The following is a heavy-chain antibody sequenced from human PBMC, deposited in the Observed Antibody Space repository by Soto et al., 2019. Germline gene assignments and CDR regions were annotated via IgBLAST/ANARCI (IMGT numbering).Heavy chain of an antibody. V-gene: IGHV1-69*01. D-gene: IGHD2-15*01. CDR1: GGTFCSYS. CDR2: VITIFGTA. CDR3: APEGGRHSGGIDY. Sequence: QVQLVQAGAELKKPGSSVKVSCKASGGTFCSYSSNMVRQYPGQGIEWMGEVITIFGTANYSQKFQGRVTLAADDFASTAYMGQSSLRSEDTAVYFCAPEGGRHSGGIDYQGQGILVTVST. J-gene: IGHJ4*02.